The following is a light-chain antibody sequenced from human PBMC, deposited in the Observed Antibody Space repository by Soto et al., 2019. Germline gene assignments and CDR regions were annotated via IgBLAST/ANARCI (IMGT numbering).Light chain of an antibody. CDR1: SSNIGAGYD. CDR2: GNS. J-gene: IGLJ1*01. Sequence: QSVLTRPPSVSGAPGQRVTISCTGSSSNIGAGYDVHWYQQLPGTAPKLPIYGNSNRPSGVPDRFSGSKSGTSASLAITGLQAEDEADYYCQSYDSSLSGYVFGTGTKVTVL. V-gene: IGLV1-40*01. CDR3: QSYDSSLSGYV.